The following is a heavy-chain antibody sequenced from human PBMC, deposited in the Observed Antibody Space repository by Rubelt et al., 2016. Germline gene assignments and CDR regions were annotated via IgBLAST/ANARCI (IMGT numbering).Heavy chain of an antibody. V-gene: IGHV1-18*01. J-gene: IGHJ4*02. CDR3: ARALGWDRLITDDY. Sequence: QVQLVQSGAEVKKPGASVKVSCKASGYTFTSYGISWVRQAPGHGLAWMGWISAYNGNTNYAQKRQGRVTMTTDTSTSTGYMELRSLGADDTAVDYCARALGWDRLITDDYWGQGTRVTVSS. D-gene: IGHD3-16*01. CDR1: GYTFTSYG. CDR2: ISAYNGNT.